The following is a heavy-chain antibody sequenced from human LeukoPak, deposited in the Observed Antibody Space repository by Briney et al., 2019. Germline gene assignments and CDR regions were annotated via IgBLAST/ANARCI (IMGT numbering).Heavy chain of an antibody. D-gene: IGHD3-22*01. CDR3: ARDTDSSSYYQMWWYYYYMDV. V-gene: IGHV3-48*01. CDR1: GFTFSSYS. CDR2: ISSSSSTI. Sequence: GGSLRLSCAASGFTFSSYSMNWVRQAPGKGLEWVSYISSSSSTIYYADSVKGRFTISRDNAKNSLYLQMNSLRAEDTAVYYCARDTDSSSYYQMWWYYYYMDVWGKGTTVTVSS. J-gene: IGHJ6*03.